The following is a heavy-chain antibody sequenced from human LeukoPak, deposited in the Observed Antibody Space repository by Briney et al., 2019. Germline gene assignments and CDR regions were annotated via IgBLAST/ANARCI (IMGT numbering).Heavy chain of an antibody. J-gene: IGHJ2*01. D-gene: IGHD4-11*01. Sequence: DSVKVSCKASGYRLINHGISWVRQAPGQGLEWVGWIAADSGDIHGYTHYAEKLQGRVSMTTDTSTDTAYMDLRSLTSDDTAVYYCARGSSPYNWYFDLWGRGTLITVSS. CDR3: ARGSSPYNWYFDL. CDR2: IAADSGDIHGYT. V-gene: IGHV1-18*01. CDR1: GYRLINHG.